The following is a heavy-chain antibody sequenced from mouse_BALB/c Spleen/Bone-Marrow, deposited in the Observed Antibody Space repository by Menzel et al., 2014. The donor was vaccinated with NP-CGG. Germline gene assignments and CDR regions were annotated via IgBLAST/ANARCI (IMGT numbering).Heavy chain of an antibody. CDR1: GFTFTDYY. Sequence: VQLQQSGGGLVQPGGSLRLSCATSGFTFTDYYMNWVRQPPGMALEWLGFIRNKANGYTTEYSASVKGRFTISRDNSQSFLYLQMNTLRPEDSATYYCVRDRGAVSFDYWGQGTTLTVSS. CDR3: VRDRGAVSFDY. V-gene: IGHV7-3*02. J-gene: IGHJ2*01. CDR2: IRNKANGYTT. D-gene: IGHD3-3*01.